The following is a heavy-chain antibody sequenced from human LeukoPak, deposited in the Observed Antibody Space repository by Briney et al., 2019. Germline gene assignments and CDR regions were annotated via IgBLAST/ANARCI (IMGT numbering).Heavy chain of an antibody. Sequence: SETLSLTCTVSGGSISSSSYYWGWIRQPPGKGLEWIGSIYYSGSTYYNPSLKSRVTISVDTSKNQFSLKLSSVTAADTAVYYCARDFGGSTGYFDYWGQGTLVTVSS. V-gene: IGHV4-39*07. CDR1: GGSISSSSYY. CDR2: IYYSGST. J-gene: IGHJ4*02. CDR3: ARDFGGSTGYFDY. D-gene: IGHD5/OR15-5a*01.